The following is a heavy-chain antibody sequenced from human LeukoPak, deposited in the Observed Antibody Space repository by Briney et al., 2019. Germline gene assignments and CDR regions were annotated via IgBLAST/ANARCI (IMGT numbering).Heavy chain of an antibody. CDR1: GYTFTSYG. Sequence: ASVKVSCKASGYTFTSYGISWVRQAPGQGLEWMGWISAYNGNTSYAQKLQGRVTMTTDTSTSTAYMELRSLRSDDTAVYYCARSIVVVPAAMYYYYYGMDVWGQGTTVTVSS. V-gene: IGHV1-18*01. CDR3: ARSIVVVPAAMYYYYYGMDV. J-gene: IGHJ6*02. D-gene: IGHD2-2*01. CDR2: ISAYNGNT.